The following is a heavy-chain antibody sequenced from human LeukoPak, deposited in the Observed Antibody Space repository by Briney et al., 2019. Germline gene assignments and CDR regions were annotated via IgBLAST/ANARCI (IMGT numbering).Heavy chain of an antibody. J-gene: IGHJ6*03. Sequence: PSETLSLTCAVYGGSFSGYYWSWIRQPPGKGLEWIGEINHSGSTNYNPSLKSRVAISVDTSKNQFSLKLSSVTAADTAVYYCARHARRITMVRGVKSYYYYYMDVWGKGTTVTISS. CDR2: INHSGST. CDR3: ARHARRITMVRGVKSYYYYYMDV. D-gene: IGHD3-10*01. CDR1: GGSFSGYY. V-gene: IGHV4-34*01.